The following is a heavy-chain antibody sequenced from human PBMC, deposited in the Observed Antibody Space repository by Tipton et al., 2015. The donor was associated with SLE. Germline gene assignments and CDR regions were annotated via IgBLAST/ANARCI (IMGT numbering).Heavy chain of an antibody. CDR3: ARDEVAAPGSLDY. D-gene: IGHD6-13*01. CDR1: GFTFSSYW. CDR2: IKQDGSEK. Sequence: SLRLSCAASGFTFSSYWMGWVRQAPGKGLGWVANIKQDGSEKYYVDSVKGRFTISRDNAKNSLYLQMNSLRAEDTAVYYCARDEVAAPGSLDYWGQGTLVTVSS. J-gene: IGHJ4*02. V-gene: IGHV3-7*01.